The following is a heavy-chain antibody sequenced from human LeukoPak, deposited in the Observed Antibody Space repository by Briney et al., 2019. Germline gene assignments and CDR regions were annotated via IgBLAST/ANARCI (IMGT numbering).Heavy chain of an antibody. J-gene: IGHJ4*02. D-gene: IGHD2-8*01. CDR3: AETHGVP. CDR1: GGTFSSYA. CDR2: IIPILDIT. V-gene: IGHV1-69*04. Sequence: SVKVSCKASGGTFSSYAISWVRQAPGQGLEWMGRIIPILDITNYAQKFQGRVTITADKFTSTVYMELSSLGSEDTAVYYCAETHGVPWGQGTLVTVSS.